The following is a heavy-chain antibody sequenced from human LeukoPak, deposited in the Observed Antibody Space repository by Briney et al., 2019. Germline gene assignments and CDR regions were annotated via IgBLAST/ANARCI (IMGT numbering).Heavy chain of an antibody. J-gene: IGHJ4*02. CDR2: IYYSGST. Sequence: PSETLSLTCTVSGGSISSYYWGWIRQPPGKGLEWIGYIYYSGSTNYNPSLKSRVTISVDTSKNQFSLKLSSVTAADTAVYYCARRVSSSSSIDYWGQGTLVTVSS. D-gene: IGHD6-6*01. CDR3: ARRVSSSSSIDY. V-gene: IGHV4-59*01. CDR1: GGSISSYY.